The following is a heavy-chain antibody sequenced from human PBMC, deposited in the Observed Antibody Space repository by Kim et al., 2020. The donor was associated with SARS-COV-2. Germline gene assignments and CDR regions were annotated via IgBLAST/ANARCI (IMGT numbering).Heavy chain of an antibody. CDR1: GGSISSGDYY. J-gene: IGHJ5*02. CDR3: ARVLGYYGSGSPFDP. Sequence: SETLSLTCTVSGGSISSGDYYWSWIRQPPGKGLEWIAYIYYSGNTYYNPSLKSRVTISVDTSKNQFSLKLSSVTAADTAVYYCARVLGYYGSGSPFDPWGQGTLETVSS. CDR2: IYYSGNT. D-gene: IGHD3-10*01. V-gene: IGHV4-30-4*01.